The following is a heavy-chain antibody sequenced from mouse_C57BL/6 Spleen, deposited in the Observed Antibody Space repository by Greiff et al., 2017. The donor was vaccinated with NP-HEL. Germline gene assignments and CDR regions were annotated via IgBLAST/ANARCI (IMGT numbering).Heavy chain of an antibody. CDR2: FYPGSGSI. D-gene: IGHD2-5*01. J-gene: IGHJ2*01. V-gene: IGHV1-62-2*01. CDR3: ARHEDVYSNYDY. CDR1: GYTFTEYT. Sequence: VQGVESGAELVKPGASVKLSCKASGYTFTEYTIHWVKQRSGQGLEWIGWFYPGSGSIKYNEKFKDKATLTADKSSSTVYMELSRLTSEDSAVYFCARHEDVYSNYDYWGQGTTLTVSS.